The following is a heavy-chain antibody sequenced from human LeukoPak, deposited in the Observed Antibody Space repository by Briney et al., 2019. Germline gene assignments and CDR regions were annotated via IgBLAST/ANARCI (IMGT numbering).Heavy chain of an antibody. Sequence: VGSVRLSCPASGFTVSIDAMRWARQPPGKWLESVSSIRVSGASTYYADSVKGRLTVSRDNSKNTLYLQMNSLRAEDTAVYDCAKDPVKPPGYWGQGTRVSVST. CDR1: GFTVSIDA. J-gene: IGHJ4*02. CDR3: AKDPVKPPGY. CDR2: IRVSGAST. V-gene: IGHV3-23*01.